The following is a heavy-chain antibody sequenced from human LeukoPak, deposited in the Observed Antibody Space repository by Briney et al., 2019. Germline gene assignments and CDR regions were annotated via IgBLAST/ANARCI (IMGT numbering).Heavy chain of an antibody. CDR2: ISGGSGRT. CDR1: GFTFTSYA. D-gene: IGHD2-2*01. CDR3: AKGSSASCLNGMDV. V-gene: IGHV3-23*01. J-gene: IGHJ6*02. Sequence: GGSLRLSCAASGFTFTSYAMSWVRQAPGKGLEWVSAISGGSGRTYYADSVKGRFTISRDNSKNTLSLQMNSLRAEDTAVYYCAKGSSASCLNGMDVWGQGTTVTVSS.